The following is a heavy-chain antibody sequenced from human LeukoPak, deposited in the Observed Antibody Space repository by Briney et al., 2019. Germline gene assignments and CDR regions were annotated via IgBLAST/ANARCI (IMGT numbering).Heavy chain of an antibody. CDR2: ISYDGSNK. V-gene: IGHV3-30*03. CDR1: GFTFSSYG. D-gene: IGHD3-3*01. J-gene: IGHJ4*02. Sequence: PGGSLRLSCAASGFTFSSYGMHWVRQAPGKGLEWVAVISYDGSNKYYADSVKGRFTISRDNSKNTLYLQMNSLRAEDTAVYYCARDSSDFWSGEFDYWGQGTLVTVSS. CDR3: ARDSSDFWSGEFDY.